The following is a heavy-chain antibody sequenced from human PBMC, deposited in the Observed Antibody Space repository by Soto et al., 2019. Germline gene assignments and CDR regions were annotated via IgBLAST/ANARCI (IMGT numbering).Heavy chain of an antibody. CDR1: GFTFSSYW. Sequence: GGSLRLSCAASGFTFSSYWMHWVRQAPGKGLVWVSRINTDGSTTTYADSVGGRFTISRDNAKNTLYLQMNSLRAEDTAVYYCAREGSSSWFRALDYWGQGTLVTVSS. CDR2: INTDGSTT. D-gene: IGHD6-13*01. V-gene: IGHV3-74*01. CDR3: AREGSSSWFRALDY. J-gene: IGHJ4*02.